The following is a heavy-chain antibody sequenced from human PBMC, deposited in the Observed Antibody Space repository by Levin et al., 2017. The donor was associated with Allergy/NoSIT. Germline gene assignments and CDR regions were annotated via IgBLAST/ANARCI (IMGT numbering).Heavy chain of an antibody. V-gene: IGHV3-33*01. CDR1: GFTFSSYG. CDR3: ARDRAAAGYDDAFDI. J-gene: IGHJ3*02. CDR2: IWYDGSNK. D-gene: IGHD6-13*01. Sequence: GGSLRLSCAASGFTFSSYGMHWVRQAPGKGLEWVAVIWYDGSNKYYADSVKGRFTISRDNSKNTLYLQMNSLRAEDTAVYYCARDRAAAGYDDAFDIWGQGTMVTVSS.